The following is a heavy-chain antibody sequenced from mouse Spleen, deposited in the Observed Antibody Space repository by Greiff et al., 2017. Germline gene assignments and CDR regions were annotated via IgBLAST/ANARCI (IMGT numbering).Heavy chain of an antibody. D-gene: IGHD2-4*01. CDR3: ARPIYYDYDGGAMDY. CDR2: IYPGSGNT. J-gene: IGHJ4*01. V-gene: IGHV1-66*01. Sequence: QVQLQQSGPELVKPGASVKISCKASGYSFTSYYIHWVKQRPGQGLEWIGWIYPGSGNTKYNEKFKGKATLTADTSSSTAYMQLSSLTSEDSAVYYCARPIYYDYDGGAMDYWGQGTSVTVSS. CDR1: GYSFTSYY.